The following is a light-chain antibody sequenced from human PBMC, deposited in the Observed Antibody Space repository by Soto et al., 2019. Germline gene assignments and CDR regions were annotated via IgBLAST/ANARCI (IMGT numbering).Light chain of an antibody. CDR1: SSDIGVYDF. J-gene: IGLJ1*01. CDR2: KVN. Sequence: QPVLTQPPSASGSPGQAVTISCTGTSSDIGVYDFLSWYQHHPGKAPKVIIYKVNKRPSGVPDRFSGSKSGNTASLTVSGLRPEDGADYFCSSFAGSYSPYVFGTGTKLTVL. CDR3: SSFAGSYSPYV. V-gene: IGLV2-8*01.